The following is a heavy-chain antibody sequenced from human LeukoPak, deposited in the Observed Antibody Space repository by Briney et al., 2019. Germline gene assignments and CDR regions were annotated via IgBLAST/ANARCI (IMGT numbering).Heavy chain of an antibody. V-gene: IGHV3-21*01. CDR1: GFTSSNYS. J-gene: IGHJ4*02. CDR3: ASLKLGIASDY. D-gene: IGHD7-27*01. CDR2: ISSSGGYI. Sequence: GGSLRLSCAASGFTSSNYSMNWVRQAPGKGLEWVSSISSSGGYIYYADSMKGRFTISRDNAKNSLYLQMNSLTAEDTAVYYCASLKLGIASDYWGQGTLVTVSS.